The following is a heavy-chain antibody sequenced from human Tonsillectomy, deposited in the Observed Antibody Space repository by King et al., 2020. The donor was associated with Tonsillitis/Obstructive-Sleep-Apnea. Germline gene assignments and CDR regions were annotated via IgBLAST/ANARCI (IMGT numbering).Heavy chain of an antibody. CDR3: AKVRGYTYGDFDY. J-gene: IGHJ4*02. V-gene: IGHV3-30*18. Sequence: QLVLSGGGVVQPGRSLRLSCAASGFIFSTYGMHWVRQAPGKGLEWVALISSDGSNKYYTDSVKGRFTISRDSSKNTLYLQMNSLRAEDTAVYYCAKVRGYTYGDFDYWGQGTLVTVSS. CDR2: ISSDGSNK. D-gene: IGHD5-18*01. CDR1: GFIFSTYG.